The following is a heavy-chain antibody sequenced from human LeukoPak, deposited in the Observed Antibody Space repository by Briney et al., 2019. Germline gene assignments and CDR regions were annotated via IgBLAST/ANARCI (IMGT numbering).Heavy chain of an antibody. Sequence: GGSLRLSCAASGFTFSSYSMNWVRQAPGKGLEWVAVISYDGSNKYYADSVKGRFTISRDNSKNTLYLQMNSLRAEDTAVYYCAKTSRAHDYYDILTGPYYYYYYGMDVWGQGTTVTVSS. D-gene: IGHD3-9*01. CDR2: ISYDGSNK. CDR1: GFTFSSYS. CDR3: AKTSRAHDYYDILTGPYYYYYYGMDV. V-gene: IGHV3-30*18. J-gene: IGHJ6*02.